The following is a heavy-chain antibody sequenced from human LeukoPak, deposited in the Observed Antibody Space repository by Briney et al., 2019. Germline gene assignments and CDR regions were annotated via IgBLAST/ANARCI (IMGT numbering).Heavy chain of an antibody. J-gene: IGHJ4*02. CDR1: GFTFSSYA. Sequence: GGSLRLSCAASGFTFSSYAMYWVRQAPGKGLEWVSGIVGSGGSTHYADSVKGRFTISRDNSKNTVYLQMNSLRAEDTAVYYCAKTSTGYSSGRYPGWPVDYWGQGTLVTVSS. CDR2: IVGSGGST. V-gene: IGHV3-23*01. CDR3: AKTSTGYSSGRYPGWPVDY. D-gene: IGHD6-19*01.